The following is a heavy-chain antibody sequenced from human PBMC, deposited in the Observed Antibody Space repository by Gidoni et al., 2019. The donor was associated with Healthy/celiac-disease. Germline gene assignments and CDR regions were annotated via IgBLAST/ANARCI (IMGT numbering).Heavy chain of an antibody. Sequence: EVQLVQSGAEVKKPGESLKISCKGSGYSFTSYWIGWVRQMPGKGLELMGIIYPGDSDTRYSPSFQGQVTISADKSISTAYLQGSSLKASDTAMYYCARLRSDGGGFFSETDNWFDPWGQGTLVTVSS. CDR2: IYPGDSDT. J-gene: IGHJ5*02. CDR1: GYSFTSYW. CDR3: ARLRSDGGGFFSETDNWFDP. V-gene: IGHV5-51*03. D-gene: IGHD3-16*01.